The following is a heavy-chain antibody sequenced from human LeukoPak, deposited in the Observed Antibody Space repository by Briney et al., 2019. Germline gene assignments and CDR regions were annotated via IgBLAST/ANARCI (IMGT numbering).Heavy chain of an antibody. V-gene: IGHV4-34*01. D-gene: IGHD3-16*01. CDR3: ARAPPVGGPFDP. CDR1: GGSFSGYY. Sequence: ASETLSLTCAVYGGSFSGYYWSWIRQPPGKGLEWIGEINHSGSTNYNPSLKSRVTFSVDTSKNQFSLKLNSVTAADTTVYYCARAPPVGGPFDPWGQGTLVTVSS. J-gene: IGHJ5*02. CDR2: INHSGST.